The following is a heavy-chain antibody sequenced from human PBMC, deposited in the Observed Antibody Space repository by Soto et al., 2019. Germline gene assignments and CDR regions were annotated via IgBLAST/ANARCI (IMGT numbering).Heavy chain of an antibody. CDR3: ARSTSMLYHDYGDLY. J-gene: IGHJ4*02. CDR1: GFTFSSYS. V-gene: IGHV3-48*01. CDR2: ISSSSSTI. Sequence: GGSLRLSCAASGFTFSSYSMNWVRQAPGKGLEWVSYISSSSSTIYYADSVKGRFTISRDNAKNSLYLQMNSLRAEDTAVYYCARSTSMLYHDYGDLYWGQGTLVTVSS. D-gene: IGHD4-17*01.